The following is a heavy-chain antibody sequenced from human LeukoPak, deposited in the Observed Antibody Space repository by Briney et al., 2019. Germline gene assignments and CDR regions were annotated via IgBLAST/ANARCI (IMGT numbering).Heavy chain of an antibody. D-gene: IGHD5-24*01. CDR2: IYYNGST. Sequence: SETLSLTCTVSGGSISSYYWSWIRQPPGKGLEWIGYIYYNGSTNYNPSLKSRVTISVDTSKNQFSLKLSSVTAADTAVYYCARDVDGYNALDYWGQGTLVTVSS. V-gene: IGHV4-59*01. CDR1: GGSISSYY. CDR3: ARDVDGYNALDY. J-gene: IGHJ4*02.